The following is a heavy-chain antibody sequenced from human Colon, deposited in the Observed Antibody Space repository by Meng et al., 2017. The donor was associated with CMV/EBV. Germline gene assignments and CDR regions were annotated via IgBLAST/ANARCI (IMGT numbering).Heavy chain of an antibody. CDR1: GASINSYY. D-gene: IGHD6-13*01. CDR2: VYPSGAT. CDR3: AREMTAGVAAADRVGDAYE. V-gene: IGHV4-4*07. Sequence: VQLRGPGAGVVKPSKPLSLTRTVSGASINSYYLAWIRQSAGKGLGWIGRVYPSGATTYNPSVVSRVTMSIDTSKNQFSLNLKSVTAADTAVYFCAREMTAGVAAADRVGDAYEWGPGTLVTVSS. J-gene: IGHJ1*01.